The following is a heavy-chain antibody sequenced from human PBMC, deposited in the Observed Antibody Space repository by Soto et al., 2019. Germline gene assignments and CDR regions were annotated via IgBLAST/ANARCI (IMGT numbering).Heavy chain of an antibody. Sequence: EVQLLESGGGLVQPGGSLRLSCAASGFTFSSYAMSWVRQAPGKGLEWVSAISGSGGSTYYADSVKGRFTISRDNSKKPLYLQMNSLRAEDTAVYYCANIGVSAAASFEYWGQGTMVTVSS. CDR3: ANIGVSAAASFEY. J-gene: IGHJ4*02. CDR1: GFTFSSYA. CDR2: ISGSGGST. V-gene: IGHV3-23*01. D-gene: IGHD6-13*01.